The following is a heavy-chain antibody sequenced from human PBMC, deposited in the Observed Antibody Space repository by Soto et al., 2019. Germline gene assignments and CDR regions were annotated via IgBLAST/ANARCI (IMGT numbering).Heavy chain of an antibody. Sequence: GGSLRLSCAASGFTFSSYEMNWVRQAPGKGLEWASYISSSGSTIYYADSVKGRFTISRDNAKNSLYLQMNSLRAEDTAVYYCARGRQLVDYYYYGMDVWGQGTTVTVSS. D-gene: IGHD6-6*01. V-gene: IGHV3-48*03. CDR2: ISSSGSTI. CDR3: ARGRQLVDYYYYGMDV. J-gene: IGHJ6*02. CDR1: GFTFSSYE.